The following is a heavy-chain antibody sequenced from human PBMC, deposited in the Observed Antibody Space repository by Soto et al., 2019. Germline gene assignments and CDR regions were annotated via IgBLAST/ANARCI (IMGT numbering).Heavy chain of an antibody. CDR2: ISGSGGST. J-gene: IGHJ4*02. V-gene: IGHV3-23*01. Sequence: EVQLLESGGGLVQPGGSLRLSCAASGFTFSSYAMSWVRQAPGKGREWVSAISGSGGSTYYADSVKGRFTISRDNSKNTLYLQMNSLRAEDTAVYYCAKDSRTAGEGVGDFDYWGQGTLVTVSS. CDR1: GFTFSSYA. D-gene: IGHD6-13*01. CDR3: AKDSRTAGEGVGDFDY.